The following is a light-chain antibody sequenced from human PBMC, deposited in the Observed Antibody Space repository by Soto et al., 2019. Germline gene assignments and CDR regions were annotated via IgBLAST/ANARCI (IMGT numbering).Light chain of an antibody. CDR2: KAS. J-gene: IGKJ1*01. V-gene: IGKV1-5*03. CDR3: QQYNNYATWT. CDR1: QRISGW. Sequence: DIQMTQSPSTLSASVGDTVTITCRASQRISGWLAWHQQKPGKAPKLLIYKASTLKRGVPSRFSGSGSGTEFTLTISSLQPDDFATYYCQQYNNYATWTFGQGTKVDIK.